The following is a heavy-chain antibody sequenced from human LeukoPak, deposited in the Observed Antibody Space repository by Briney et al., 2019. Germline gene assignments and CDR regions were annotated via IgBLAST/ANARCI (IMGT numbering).Heavy chain of an antibody. CDR2: INPNSGGT. CDR1: GYSFTGYY. J-gene: IGHJ6*02. CDR3: AAVQNYYYGLDV. V-gene: IGHV1-2*02. Sequence: ASVKVSCKASGYSFTGYYIHWVRQAPGQGLEWMGWINPNSGGTNYAQKIQDRVTMTRDTSISTAYMELSRLRSDDTAVYYCAAVQNYYYGLDVWGQGITVTVSS. D-gene: IGHD3-10*01.